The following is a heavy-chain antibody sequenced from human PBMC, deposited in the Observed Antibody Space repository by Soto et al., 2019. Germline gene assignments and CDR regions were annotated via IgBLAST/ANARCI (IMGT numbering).Heavy chain of an antibody. J-gene: IGHJ4*02. CDR3: ARLQFGEGFDY. CDR2: ILHTGGT. D-gene: IGHD3-10*01. CDR1: GGSISGGGFS. V-gene: IGHV4-30-2*01. Sequence: SETLSPTCAVSGGSISGGGFSWSWIRQPPGKGLEWIGYILHTGGTQYNPSLKSRVSMSVDKSKNQFSLHLTSVTAADTAVYYCARLQFGEGFDYWGQGALVTVSS.